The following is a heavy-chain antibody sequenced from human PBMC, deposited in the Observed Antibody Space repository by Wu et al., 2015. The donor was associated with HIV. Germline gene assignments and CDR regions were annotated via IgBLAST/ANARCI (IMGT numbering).Heavy chain of an antibody. CDR2: INPSGDST. CDR1: GYTFISYF. V-gene: IGHV1-46*03. D-gene: IGHD5-24*01. Sequence: QVQLVQSGAEVKKPGASVKVSCKAFGYTFISYFIHWVRQAPGQGLEWMGIINPSGDSTRYAQKFQGRITMTRDTSTSTVYMELSSLKSEDTAVYYCGRDEGGNYPGAFDYWGQGTLVTVSS. J-gene: IGHJ4*02. CDR3: GRDEGGNYPGAFDY.